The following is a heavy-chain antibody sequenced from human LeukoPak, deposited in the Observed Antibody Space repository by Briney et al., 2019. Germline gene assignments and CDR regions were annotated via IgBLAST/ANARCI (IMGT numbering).Heavy chain of an antibody. CDR2: TSNDESIK. V-gene: IGHV3-30-3*01. Sequence: PGGSLRLSCAASGFTFNSYTMFWVRQAPGEGLEWVAVTSNDESIKYYADSVKGRFTISRDNSRDTLFLEMSSLRVEDTAVYYCARDPILGPPDYFDYWGRGTLVTVSS. J-gene: IGHJ4*02. CDR1: GFTFNSYT. CDR3: ARDPILGPPDYFDY. D-gene: IGHD1-14*01.